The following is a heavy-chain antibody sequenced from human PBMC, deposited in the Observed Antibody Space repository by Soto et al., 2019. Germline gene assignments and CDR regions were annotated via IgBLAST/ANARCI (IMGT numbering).Heavy chain of an antibody. CDR3: ARGWLSHSSGPNWFDP. Sequence: SETLSLTCTVSGGSISSGGYYWSWIRQHPGKGLEWIGYIYYSGGTYYNPSLKSRVTISVDTSKNQFSLKLSSVTAADTAVYYCARGWLSHSSGPNWFDPWGQGTLVTVSS. V-gene: IGHV4-31*03. D-gene: IGHD6-19*01. CDR2: IYYSGGT. CDR1: GGSISSGGYY. J-gene: IGHJ5*02.